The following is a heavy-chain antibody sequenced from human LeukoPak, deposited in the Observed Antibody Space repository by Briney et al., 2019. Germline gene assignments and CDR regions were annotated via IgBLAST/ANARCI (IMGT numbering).Heavy chain of an antibody. CDR3: VRHVARAFDI. Sequence: KPSETLSLTCAVYGGSFTNYYWSWIRQPPGKGLEWIGEINHSGSSKYNPSLKSRVTISIDTSKNQLSLKLSSVTAADTAVYSCVRHVARAFDIWGQGTKVTVSS. CDR2: INHSGSS. CDR1: GGSFTNYY. V-gene: IGHV4-34*01. J-gene: IGHJ3*02.